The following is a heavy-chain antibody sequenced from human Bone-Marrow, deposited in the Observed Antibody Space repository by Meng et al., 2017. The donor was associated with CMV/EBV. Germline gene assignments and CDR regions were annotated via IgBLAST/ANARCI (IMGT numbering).Heavy chain of an antibody. V-gene: IGHV4-59*01. D-gene: IGHD5-24*01. Sequence: SETLSLTCTVSGGSISSYYWSWIRQPPGKGLEWIGYIYYSGSTNYNPSLKSRVTISVDTSKNQFSLKLSSVTAADTAVYYCARLEMATILASGNWFDPWGQGNLVTGSS. CDR1: GGSISSYY. CDR2: IYYSGST. J-gene: IGHJ5*02. CDR3: ARLEMATILASGNWFDP.